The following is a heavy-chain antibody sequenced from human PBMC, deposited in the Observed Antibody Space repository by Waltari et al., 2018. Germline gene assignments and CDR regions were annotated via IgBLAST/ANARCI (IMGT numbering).Heavy chain of an antibody. D-gene: IGHD1-26*01. CDR2: ISGSGXST. V-gene: IGHV3-23*01. CDR1: GFTXRSYA. Sequence: EVQLLXXGXGSVQXGGXLRLSCAASGFTXRSYAMTWVRQGPGKGLEWVSDISGSGXSTYYXDSVKGRFTIXRDSSKNTLYLQMNSLGXDDTAVYYXAXRFXGVFSGTYYLDXWGQGTLVTVSS. J-gene: IGHJ4*02. CDR3: AXRFXGVFSGTYYLDX.